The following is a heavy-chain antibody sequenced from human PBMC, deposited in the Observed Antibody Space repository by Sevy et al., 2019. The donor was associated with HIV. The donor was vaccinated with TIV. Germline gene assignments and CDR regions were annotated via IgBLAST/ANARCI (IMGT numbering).Heavy chain of an antibody. Sequence: GGSLRLSCAASGFSFSNYWMHWVRQAPGKGLEWVGNIKQDESEKYYVASVKGRFTISRDNAKNSLYLQMNSLRPEDTAVYYCARGNSGSFDYWGQGTLVTVSS. J-gene: IGHJ4*02. CDR3: ARGNSGSFDY. V-gene: IGHV3-7*04. CDR1: GFSFSNYW. D-gene: IGHD3-22*01. CDR2: IKQDESEK.